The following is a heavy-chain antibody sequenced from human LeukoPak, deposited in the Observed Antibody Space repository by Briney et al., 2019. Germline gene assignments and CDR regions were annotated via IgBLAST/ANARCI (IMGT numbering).Heavy chain of an antibody. CDR2: IYYSGSS. J-gene: IGHJ4*02. CDR1: SGSISSYY. Sequence: SETLSLTCTVSSGSISSYYWSWIRQAPGKGPEWIGYIYYSGSSNYNPSFKSRVTMSVDTSKKQFSLRVSSVTAADTAVYYCARTEYYFDHWGQGSLVTVSS. CDR3: ARTEYYFDH. D-gene: IGHD3-10*01. V-gene: IGHV4-59*01.